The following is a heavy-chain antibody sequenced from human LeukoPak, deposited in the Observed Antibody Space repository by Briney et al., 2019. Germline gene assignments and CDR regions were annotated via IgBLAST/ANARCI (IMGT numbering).Heavy chain of an antibody. CDR1: GGSISSSSYY. D-gene: IGHD3-22*01. J-gene: IGHJ5*02. V-gene: IGHV4-39*07. Sequence: SETLSLTCTVSGGSISSSSYYWGWIRQPPGKGLEWIGSIYYSGSTYYNPSLKSRVTISVDTSKDQFSLKLSSVTAADTAVYYCARDSYDSSGYYSWGQGTLVTVSS. CDR2: IYYSGST. CDR3: ARDSYDSSGYYS.